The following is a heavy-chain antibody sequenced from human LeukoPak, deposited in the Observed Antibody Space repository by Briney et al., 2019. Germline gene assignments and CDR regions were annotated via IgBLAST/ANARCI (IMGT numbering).Heavy chain of an antibody. CDR2: ITGSGGTT. D-gene: IGHD1-26*01. J-gene: IGHJ4*02. V-gene: IGHV3-23*01. Sequence: GGSLRLSCVASGLTFSSHAMTWVRQTPERGLEWVSGITGSGGTTYHADSVKGRFTISRDNSKNTLYLQMNNLRAEDTAVYYCASRPASETYFAVFDYWGQGTLVTVSS. CDR3: ASRPASETYFAVFDY. CDR1: GLTFSSHA.